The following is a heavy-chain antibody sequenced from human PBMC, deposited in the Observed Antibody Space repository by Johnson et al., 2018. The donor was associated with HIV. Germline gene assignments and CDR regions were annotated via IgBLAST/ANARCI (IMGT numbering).Heavy chain of an antibody. Sequence: VQLVESGGGVVRPGGSLRLSCAASGFTFDDYGMSWVRQAPGKGLEWVANIKQDGSEKYYVDSVKGRFTISRDNAKNSLYLQMNSLGAEDTAVYYCARVNGVTAIRAEWDAFDIWGQGTMVTVSS. J-gene: IGHJ3*02. CDR1: GFTFDDYG. CDR2: IKQDGSEK. V-gene: IGHV3-7*01. D-gene: IGHD5-18*01. CDR3: ARVNGVTAIRAEWDAFDI.